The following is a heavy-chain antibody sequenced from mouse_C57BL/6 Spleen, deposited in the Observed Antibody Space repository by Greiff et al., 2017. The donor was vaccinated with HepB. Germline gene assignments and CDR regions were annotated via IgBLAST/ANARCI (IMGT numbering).Heavy chain of an antibody. J-gene: IGHJ3*01. CDR2: INPYNGGT. D-gene: IGHD1-1*01. CDR3: ARDYYGSRAY. Sequence: EVKLQQSGPVLVKPGASVKMSCKASGYTFTDYYMNWVKQSHGKSLEWIGVINPYNGGTSYNQKFKGKATLTVDKSSSTAYMELNSLTSEDSAVYYCARDYYGSRAYWGQGTLVTVSA. CDR1: GYTFTDYY. V-gene: IGHV1-19*01.